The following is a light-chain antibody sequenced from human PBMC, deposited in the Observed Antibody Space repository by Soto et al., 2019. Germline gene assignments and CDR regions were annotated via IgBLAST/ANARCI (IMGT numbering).Light chain of an antibody. V-gene: IGKV3-11*01. Sequence: EIVLTQSPGPLSLSPGERATLSCRASQSVSSSYLAWYQQKPGQAPRLLIYDASNRATGIPARFSGSGSGTDFTLTISSLEPEDFAVYYCQQRSNWLITFGQGTRLEI. CDR1: QSVSSSY. CDR2: DAS. J-gene: IGKJ5*01. CDR3: QQRSNWLIT.